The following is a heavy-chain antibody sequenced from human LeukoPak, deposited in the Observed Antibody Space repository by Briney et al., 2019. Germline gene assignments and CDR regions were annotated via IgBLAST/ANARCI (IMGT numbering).Heavy chain of an antibody. CDR3: AKDTSPYYYDSSGYNDAFDI. Sequence: GGSLRLSCAASGFTFDDYAMHWVRQAPGKGLEWVSGISWNSGSIGYADSVEGRFTISRDNAKNSLYLQMNSLRAEDTALYYCAKDTSPYYYDSSGYNDAFDIWGQGTMVTVSS. V-gene: IGHV3-9*01. CDR1: GFTFDDYA. J-gene: IGHJ3*02. D-gene: IGHD3-22*01. CDR2: ISWNSGSI.